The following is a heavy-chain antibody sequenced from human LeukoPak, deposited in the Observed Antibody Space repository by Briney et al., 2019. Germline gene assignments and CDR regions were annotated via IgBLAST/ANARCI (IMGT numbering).Heavy chain of an antibody. CDR1: GFSFSTYG. CDR3: AKDGGPRFGVGYYYMDV. CDR2: IRYDGSNE. Sequence: GGSLRLSCAASGFSFSTYGMHWVRQAPGKGLEWVASIRYDGSNEYYADSVKGRFTISRDNSKNTLYLQMNSLRAEDTAVYYCAKDGGPRFGVGYYYMDVWGKGTTVTVS. J-gene: IGHJ6*03. V-gene: IGHV3-30*02. D-gene: IGHD2-8*01.